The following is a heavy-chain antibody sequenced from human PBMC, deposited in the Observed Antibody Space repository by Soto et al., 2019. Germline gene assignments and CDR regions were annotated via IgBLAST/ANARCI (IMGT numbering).Heavy chain of an antibody. CDR3: ARGGRGYEFDY. CDR2: ISSNGGST. Sequence: EVQLVESGGGLVQPGGSLRLSCAASGFTFSRYAMHWVRQAPGKGLEYVSPISSNGGSTYYANSVKGRFTISRDNSKNTLYLHMGSLRPEDPAVYYCARGGRGYEFDYWGQGTLVTVSS. D-gene: IGHD5-12*01. V-gene: IGHV3-64*01. CDR1: GFTFSRYA. J-gene: IGHJ4*02.